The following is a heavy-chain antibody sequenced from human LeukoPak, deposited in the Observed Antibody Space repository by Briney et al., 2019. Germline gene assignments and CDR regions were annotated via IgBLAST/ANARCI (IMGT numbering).Heavy chain of an antibody. D-gene: IGHD6-13*01. CDR2: ISYDGSTK. CDR3: AKDRYASSWYLFDY. CDR1: GFTFSSYG. Sequence: GGSLRLSCAASGFTFSSYGMHWVRQAPGKGLEWVSLISYDGSTKYYADSVKGRFTISRDNSKNTLYLQMNSLRAEDTAVYYCAKDRYASSWYLFDYWGQGTLVTVSS. V-gene: IGHV3-30*18. J-gene: IGHJ4*02.